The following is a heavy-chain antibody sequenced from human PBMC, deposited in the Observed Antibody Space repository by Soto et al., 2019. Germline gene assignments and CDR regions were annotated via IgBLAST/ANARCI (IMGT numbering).Heavy chain of an antibody. CDR2: INHSRST. CDR1: GGSISSGDYY. Sequence: SETLSLTCSVSGGSISSGDYYWNWIRQPPGTGLEWIGEINHSRSTNYNPSLKSRVTISVDTSKNQFSLKLTSVTAADTAVYYCAKRTEYYFDYWGQGTLVTVSS. J-gene: IGHJ4*02. CDR3: AKRTEYYFDY. V-gene: IGHV4-39*07.